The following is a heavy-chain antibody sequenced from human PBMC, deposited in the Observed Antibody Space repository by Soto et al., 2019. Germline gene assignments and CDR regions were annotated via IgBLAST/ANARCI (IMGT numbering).Heavy chain of an antibody. CDR2: INAGNGNT. J-gene: IGHJ4*02. V-gene: IGHV1-3*01. CDR1: GYTFTSYA. D-gene: IGHD6-19*01. Sequence: ASVKVSCKASGYTFTSYAMHWVRQAPGQRLEWMGWINAGNGNTKYSQKFQGRVTITRDASASTAYMELSSLRSEDTAVYYCATPGSGLTQVDYWGQGTLVTVSS. CDR3: ATPGSGLTQVDY.